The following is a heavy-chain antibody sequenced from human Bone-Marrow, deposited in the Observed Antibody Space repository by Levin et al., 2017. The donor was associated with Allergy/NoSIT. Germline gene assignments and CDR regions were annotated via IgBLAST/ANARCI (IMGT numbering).Heavy chain of an antibody. CDR3: ARAPKAYSGDNYPPARFDP. Sequence: PSETLSLMCNVSGDSISSNSYYWGWIRQPPGKGLEWIGSVSYSGSNYYNPSLKSRVTISVDTPNNQFSLRLTSVTAADTAVYFCARAPKAYSGDNYPPARFDPWGQGTLVTVSS. J-gene: IGHJ5*02. CDR2: VSYSGSN. CDR1: GDSISSNSYY. V-gene: IGHV4-39*02. D-gene: IGHD1-26*01.